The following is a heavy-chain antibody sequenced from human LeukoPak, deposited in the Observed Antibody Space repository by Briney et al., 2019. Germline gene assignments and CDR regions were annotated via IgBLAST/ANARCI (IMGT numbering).Heavy chain of an antibody. J-gene: IGHJ4*02. CDR3: ARLAWGRLDY. D-gene: IGHD7-27*01. Sequence: SETLSLTCTVSGGSISSYYWSWIRQPPGKGPEWIGYIYYSGSTNYNPSLKSRVTISVDTSKNQFSLKLSSVTAADTAVYYCARLAWGRLDYWGQGTLVTVSS. V-gene: IGHV4-59*08. CDR2: IYYSGST. CDR1: GGSISSYY.